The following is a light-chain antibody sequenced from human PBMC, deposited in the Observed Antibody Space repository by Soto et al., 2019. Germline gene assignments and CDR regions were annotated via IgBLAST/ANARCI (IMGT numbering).Light chain of an antibody. CDR2: EVT. Sequence: QSALTQPASVSGSRGQAITISCTGTSSNVGDYKYVSWYQQHPGKVPKLLIYEVTNRPSGISDRFSGSKSGDTASLTISGLQPEDEADYYCYSFKFSNTLDVVFGGGTKLTVL. V-gene: IGLV2-14*01. CDR1: SSNVGDYKY. CDR3: YSFKFSNTLDVV. J-gene: IGLJ2*01.